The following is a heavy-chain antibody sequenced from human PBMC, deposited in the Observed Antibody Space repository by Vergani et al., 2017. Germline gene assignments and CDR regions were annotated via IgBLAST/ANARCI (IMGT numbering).Heavy chain of an antibody. D-gene: IGHD3-9*01. CDR2: IYSTGST. J-gene: IGHJ6*02. Sequence: QVQLEESGPGLVKPSETLSLTCTVSGGSFNTYYWSWIRQSPGKGLEWIGYIYSTGSTNYNPSLNSPVTMSVDTSKNQFSLKLRSVTAADTAVYFCARVMYRDEASTGYRLEGMDIWGQGTTVTISS. CDR3: ARVMYRDEASTGYRLEGMDI. CDR1: GGSFNTYY. V-gene: IGHV4-59*13.